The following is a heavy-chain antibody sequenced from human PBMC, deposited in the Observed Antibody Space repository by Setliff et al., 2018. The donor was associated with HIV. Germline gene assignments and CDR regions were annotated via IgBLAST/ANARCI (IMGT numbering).Heavy chain of an antibody. CDR1: GYTFTSYY. CDR3: ARDHGGNSGYNWFDP. V-gene: IGHV1-46*01. D-gene: IGHD2-21*02. CDR2: INPSGGST. J-gene: IGHJ5*02. Sequence: ASVKVSCKASGYTFTSYYMHWVRQAPGQGLEWMGIINPSGGSTNYAQNFQGRVTMTRDTSFSTAYTSIRTTYMELTNLKSDDTAVYYCARDHGGNSGYNWFDPWGQGTLVTVSS.